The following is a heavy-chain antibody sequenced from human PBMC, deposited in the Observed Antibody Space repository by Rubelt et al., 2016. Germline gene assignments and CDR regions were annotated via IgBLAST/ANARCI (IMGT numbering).Heavy chain of an antibody. Sequence: QVQLVQSGAEVKKPGASVKVSCKASGYTFTSYDINWVRQATGQGLEWMGWISAYNGNTNYAQKLQGRVTMTTDPSTSTAYMELRSLRSDDTAVYYCARDPLPVRGVIMTPTHWGQGTLVTVSS. V-gene: IGHV1-18*01. CDR1: GYTFTSYD. J-gene: IGHJ4*02. D-gene: IGHD3-10*01. CDR2: ISAYNGNT. CDR3: ARDPLPVRGVIMTPTH.